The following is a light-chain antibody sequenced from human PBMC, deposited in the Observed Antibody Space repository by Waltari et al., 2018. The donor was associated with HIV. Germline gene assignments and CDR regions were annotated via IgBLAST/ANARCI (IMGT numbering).Light chain of an antibody. CDR1: SSSFGNNY. J-gene: IGLJ2*01. CDR2: DNT. V-gene: IGLV1-51*01. Sequence: QSVLTQPPSVSAPPGQKVTISCSGSSSSFGNNYVSWYQQVPGTAPKLLIYDNTRRPSGIPDRVSGSKSGTSATLAITGLQTGDEADYYCGTWDNSLSAGFFGGGTKLTVL. CDR3: GTWDNSLSAGF.